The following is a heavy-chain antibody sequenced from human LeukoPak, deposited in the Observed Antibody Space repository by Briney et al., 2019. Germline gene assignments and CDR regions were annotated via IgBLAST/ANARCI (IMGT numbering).Heavy chain of an antibody. J-gene: IGHJ4*02. CDR3: AGLSYGAGPYFDY. CDR1: GGSISSGGYS. CDR2: IYHSGST. V-gene: IGHV4-30-2*01. Sequence: KASETLSLTCAVSGGSISSGGYSWSWIRQPPGKGLEWIGYIYHSGSTYYNPSLKSRVTISVDRSKNQFSLKLSSVTAADTAVYYCAGLSYGAGPYFDYWGQGTLVTISS. D-gene: IGHD3-3*01.